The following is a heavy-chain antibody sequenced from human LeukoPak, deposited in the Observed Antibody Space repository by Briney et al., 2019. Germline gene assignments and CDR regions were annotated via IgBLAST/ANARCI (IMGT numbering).Heavy chain of an antibody. V-gene: IGHV3-15*01. Sequence: GGSLRLSCAASGFTFSSAWMGWVRQAPGKGLEWVGHTKTKTDDGATVYAAPVKGRFTISRDDSIHMLYLQMNSLKTEDTAVYYCTPDYSGRWGGDYWRQGTLVTVSS. CDR1: GFTFSSAW. D-gene: IGHD1-26*01. CDR3: TPDYSGRWGGDY. CDR2: TKTKTDDGAT. J-gene: IGHJ4*02.